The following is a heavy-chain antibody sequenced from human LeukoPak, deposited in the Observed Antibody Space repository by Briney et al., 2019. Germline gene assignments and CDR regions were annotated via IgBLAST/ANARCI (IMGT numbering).Heavy chain of an antibody. CDR2: IYTSGST. J-gene: IGHJ3*02. CDR1: GGSISSGSYY. D-gene: IGHD3-16*01. CDR3: ARVYAGSYSYVSAFDI. V-gene: IGHV4-61*02. Sequence: SETLSLTCTVSGGSISSGSYYWSWNRQPAGKGLEWIGRIYTSGSTNYNPSLKSRVTISVDTSKNQFSLKLSSVTAADTAVYYCARVYAGSYSYVSAFDIWGQGTMVTVSS.